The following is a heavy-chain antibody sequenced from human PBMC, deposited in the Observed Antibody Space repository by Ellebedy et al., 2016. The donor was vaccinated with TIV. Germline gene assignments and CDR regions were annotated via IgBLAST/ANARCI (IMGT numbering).Heavy chain of an antibody. V-gene: IGHV4-59*08. D-gene: IGHD3-9*01. CDR1: GGSISSYY. J-gene: IGHJ4*02. Sequence: SETLSLTCTVSGGSISSYYWSWIRQPPGKGLEWIGYIYYSGSTNYNPSLKSRVTFSVDTSKNQFSLKVTSVTAADTAVYYCARLGLVMPFDYWGQGILVTVSS. CDR2: IYYSGST. CDR3: ARLGLVMPFDY.